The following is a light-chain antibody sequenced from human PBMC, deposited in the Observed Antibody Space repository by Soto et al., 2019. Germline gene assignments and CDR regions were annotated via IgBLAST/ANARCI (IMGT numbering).Light chain of an antibody. Sequence: IVTTQSLPTLSVTNREGVTLSCMAGQSVRSNLALYQQKPGQAPRLLIYGASPRATGIPASFSGSGSGTEFTLSISSLQSEDFAVYYCQQYYKLLRTFGQGT. V-gene: IGKV3-15*01. CDR3: QQYYKLLRT. J-gene: IGKJ1*01. CDR2: GAS. CDR1: QSVRSN.